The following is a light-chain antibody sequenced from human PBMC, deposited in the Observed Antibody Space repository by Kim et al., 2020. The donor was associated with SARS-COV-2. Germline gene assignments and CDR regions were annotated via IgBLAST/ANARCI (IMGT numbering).Light chain of an antibody. CDR3: QQYNRYSWT. V-gene: IGKV1-5*01. Sequence: ASVGDRVTITCRASQTISSWLAWYQQKPGKAPKLLIYDASNLESGAPSRFSGSGSGTEFTLTISSLQPDDFATYYCQQYNRYSWTFGPGTKVDIK. J-gene: IGKJ1*01. CDR2: DAS. CDR1: QTISSW.